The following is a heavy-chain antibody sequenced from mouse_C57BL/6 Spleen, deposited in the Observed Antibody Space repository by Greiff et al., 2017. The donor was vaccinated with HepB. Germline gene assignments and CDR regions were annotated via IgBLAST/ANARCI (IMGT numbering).Heavy chain of an antibody. CDR1: GFTFSDFY. CDR2: SRNKANDYTT. J-gene: IGHJ4*01. D-gene: IGHD1-2*01. Sequence: EVNVVESGGGLVQSGRSLRLSCATSGFTFSDFYMEWVRQAPGKGLEWIAASRNKANDYTTEYSASVKGRFIVSRDTSQSILYLQMNALRAEDTAIYYCARGLPQGAMDYWGQGTSVTVSS. CDR3: ARGLPQGAMDY. V-gene: IGHV7-1*01.